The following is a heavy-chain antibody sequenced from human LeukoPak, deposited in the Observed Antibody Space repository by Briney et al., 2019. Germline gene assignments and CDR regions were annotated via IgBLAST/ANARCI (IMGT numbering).Heavy chain of an antibody. V-gene: IGHV3-33*08. CDR1: GFTFSNYN. J-gene: IGHJ4*02. CDR3: ARDRLRLAGLFDY. Sequence: GGSLRLSCAASGFTFSNYNMNWVRQAPGKGLEWVAVIWYDGSNKYYADSVKGRFTISRDNSKNTLYLQMNSLRAEDTAVYYCARDRLRLAGLFDYWGQGTLVTVSS. CDR2: IWYDGSNK. D-gene: IGHD3-16*01.